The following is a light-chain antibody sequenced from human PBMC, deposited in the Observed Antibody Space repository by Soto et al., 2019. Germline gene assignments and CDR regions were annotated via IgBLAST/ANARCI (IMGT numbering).Light chain of an antibody. V-gene: IGLV1-40*01. CDR1: SSNIGAGYD. CDR2: GNS. J-gene: IGLJ2*01. CDR3: QSYDSSLSGWAHVV. Sequence: QLVLTQPPSVSGAPGQRVTISCTGSSSNIGAGYDVHWYQQLPGTAPKLLIYGNSNRPSGVPDRFSGSKSGTSASLAITGLQAEDEADYYCQSYDSSLSGWAHVVFGGGTKVTVL.